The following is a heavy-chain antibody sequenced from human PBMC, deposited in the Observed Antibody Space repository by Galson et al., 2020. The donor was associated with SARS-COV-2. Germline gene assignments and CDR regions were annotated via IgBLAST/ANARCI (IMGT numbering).Heavy chain of an antibody. J-gene: IGHJ4*02. CDR1: GFTFSSYN. CDR3: SRGLSSSWPFSDF. D-gene: IGHD6-13*01. V-gene: IGHV3-48*02. Sequence: GESLKISCAASGFTFSSYNMNWDRQAPGKGLEWVSFITSSSTTYYADSVKGRFTISRDNAKNSLYLQMSGLRDDDTALYYCSRGLSSSWPFSDFWGQGALVTVSS. CDR2: ITSSSTT.